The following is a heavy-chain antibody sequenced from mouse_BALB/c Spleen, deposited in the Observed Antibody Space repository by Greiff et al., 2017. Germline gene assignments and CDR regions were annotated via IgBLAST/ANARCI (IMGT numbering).Heavy chain of an antibody. CDR1: GFTFSSYT. D-gene: IGHD2-4*01. J-gene: IGHJ3*01. Sequence: EVKVVESGGGLVKPGGSLKLSCAASGFTFSSYTMSWVRQNPEKRLEWVANISSGGSYTYYPDSVKGRFTISRDNAKNTLYLQMSSLKSEDTAMYYCTRDWGDCDGGFAYWGQGTLVTVSA. V-gene: IGHV5-6-4*01. CDR3: TRDWGDCDGGFAY. CDR2: ISSGGSYT.